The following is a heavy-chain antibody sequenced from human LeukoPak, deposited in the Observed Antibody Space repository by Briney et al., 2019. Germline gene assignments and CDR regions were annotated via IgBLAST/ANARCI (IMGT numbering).Heavy chain of an antibody. CDR3: ARDPRPRGGWFYFDY. Sequence: SETLSLTCGVSGDSISSGNYWNWVRQPPGKGLEWIGDIYQSGITNYNPSLKSRVTMSVDKSKNEISLKLDSVTAADTAVYYCARDPRPRGGWFYFDYWGQGILVTVSS. V-gene: IGHV4-4*02. CDR2: IYQSGIT. J-gene: IGHJ4*02. D-gene: IGHD6-19*01. CDR1: GDSISSGNY.